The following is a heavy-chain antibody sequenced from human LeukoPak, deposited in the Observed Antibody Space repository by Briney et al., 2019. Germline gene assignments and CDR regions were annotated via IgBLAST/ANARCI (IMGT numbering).Heavy chain of an antibody. CDR3: ARDSYYGSGSYTW. CDR2: INHSGST. CDR1: GGSFSGYY. Sequence: SETLSLTCAVDGGSFSGYYWSWIRQPPGKGLEWIGEINHSGSTNYNPSLKSRVTISVDTSKNQFSLRLSSVTAADTAVYYCARDSYYGSGSYTWRGQGTLVTVSS. V-gene: IGHV4-34*01. J-gene: IGHJ4*02. D-gene: IGHD3-10*01.